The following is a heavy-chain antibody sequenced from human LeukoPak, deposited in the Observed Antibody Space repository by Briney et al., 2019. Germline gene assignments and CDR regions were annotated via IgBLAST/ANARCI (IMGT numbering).Heavy chain of an antibody. Sequence: GGSLRLSCAASGFTFSTYWMHWVRQAPGEGLVWVSRIKSDGSDTSYADSVKGRFTISRDNAKNSLYLQMNSLRAEDTAVYYCAREQTGEGFDYWGQGTLVTVSS. CDR2: IKSDGSDT. CDR1: GFTFSTYW. V-gene: IGHV3-74*01. D-gene: IGHD7-27*01. J-gene: IGHJ4*02. CDR3: AREQTGEGFDY.